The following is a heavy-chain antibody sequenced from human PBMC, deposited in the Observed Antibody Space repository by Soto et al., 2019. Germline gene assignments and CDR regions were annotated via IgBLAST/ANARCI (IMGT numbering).Heavy chain of an antibody. V-gene: IGHV3-23*01. CDR2: ISGGGGST. CDR3: AKDPTSYDSSAQFDS. Sequence: GGSLRLSCAASGFSLNICAMNWVRQAPGQGLEWVSGISGGGGSTYYADSVKGRFTISRDNSNNTLYLQMNSLRAEDTAVYYCAKDPTSYDSSAQFDSWGQGTLVTVSS. CDR1: GFSLNICA. D-gene: IGHD3-22*01. J-gene: IGHJ4*02.